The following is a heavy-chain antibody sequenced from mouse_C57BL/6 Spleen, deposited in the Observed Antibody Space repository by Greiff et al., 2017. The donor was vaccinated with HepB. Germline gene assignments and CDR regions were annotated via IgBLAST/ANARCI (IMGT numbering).Heavy chain of an antibody. D-gene: IGHD4-1*01. CDR3: ARAKLGRDYFDY. Sequence: EVKLQESGGGLVKPGGSLKLSCAASGFTFSSYAMSWVRQTPEKRLEWVATISDGGSYTYYPDNVKGRFTISRDNAKNNLYLQMSHLKSEDTAMYYCARAKLGRDYFDYWGQGTTLTVSS. J-gene: IGHJ2*01. CDR2: ISDGGSYT. V-gene: IGHV5-4*03. CDR1: GFTFSSYA.